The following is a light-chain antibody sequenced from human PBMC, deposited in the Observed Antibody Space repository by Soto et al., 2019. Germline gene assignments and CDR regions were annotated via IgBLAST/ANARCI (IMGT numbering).Light chain of an antibody. CDR1: SGSIASNY. CDR3: QSYDSSTVV. Sequence: NFMLTQPHSVSESPGQTVTISCTRSSGSIASNYVQWYQQRPGSAPTTVIYEDNQRASGVPDRFSGSIDSSSNSASLTISGLKTEDEDDYYCQSYDSSTVVFGGGTKVTVL. CDR2: EDN. J-gene: IGLJ2*01. V-gene: IGLV6-57*04.